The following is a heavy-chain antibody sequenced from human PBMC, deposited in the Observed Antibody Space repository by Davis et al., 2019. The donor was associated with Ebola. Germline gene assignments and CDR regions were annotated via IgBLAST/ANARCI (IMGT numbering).Heavy chain of an antibody. D-gene: IGHD5-18*01. J-gene: IGHJ6*02. CDR3: ARGGYSYGYVDYYGMDV. CDR1: GGSISSSSYY. V-gene: IGHV4-39*01. Sequence: SETLSLTCTVSGGSISSSSYYWGWIRQPPGKGLEWIGSIYYSGSTYYNPSLKSRVTISVDTSKNQFSLKLSSVTAADTAVYYCARGGYSYGYVDYYGMDVWGQGTTVTVSS. CDR2: IYYSGST.